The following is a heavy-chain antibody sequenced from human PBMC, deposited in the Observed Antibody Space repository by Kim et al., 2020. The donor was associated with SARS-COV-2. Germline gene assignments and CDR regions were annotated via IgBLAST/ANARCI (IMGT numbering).Heavy chain of an antibody. CDR1: GYTFTSYG. CDR3: ARGGVQIWSQYYFDY. V-gene: IGHV1-18*01. Sequence: ASVKVSCKASGYTFTSYGISWVRQAPGQGLEWMGWISPYNGNTNYAQKFQGRVTMTTGTSTSTAYMELRSLRSDDTAVYYCARGGVQIWSQYYFDYWGQGTLVTVSS. D-gene: IGHD5-18*01. J-gene: IGHJ4*02. CDR2: ISPYNGNT.